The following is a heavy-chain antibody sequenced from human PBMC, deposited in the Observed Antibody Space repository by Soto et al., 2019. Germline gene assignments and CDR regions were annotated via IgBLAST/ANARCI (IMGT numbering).Heavy chain of an antibody. CDR3: TRDGRGLGRLSLFEY. D-gene: IGHD2-21*02. J-gene: IGHJ4*02. CDR2: IYSGETT. Sequence: GGSLRLSCAASGFNVNSDYMNWFRQTPGKGLEWVASIYSGETTYYADSVRGRFTISSDKSKNTLYFQLSSLRIEDTAVYYCTRDGRGLGRLSLFEYWGQGVLVTVS. V-gene: IGHV3-53*01. CDR1: GFNVNSDY.